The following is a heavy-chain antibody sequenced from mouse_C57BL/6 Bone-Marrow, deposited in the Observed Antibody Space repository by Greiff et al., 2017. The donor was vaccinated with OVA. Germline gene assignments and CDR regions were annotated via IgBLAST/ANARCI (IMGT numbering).Heavy chain of an antibody. CDR2: FHPYNDDT. CDR1: GYTFTTYP. V-gene: IGHV1-47*01. CDR3: ARKGPNWDETWFAY. J-gene: IGHJ3*01. D-gene: IGHD4-1*01. Sequence: QVHVKQSGAELVKPGASVKMSCKASGYTFTTYPIEWMKQNHGKSLEWIGNFHPYNDDTKYNEKFKGKATLTVEKSSSTVYLELSRLTSDDSAVYYCARKGPNWDETWFAYWGQGTLVTVSA.